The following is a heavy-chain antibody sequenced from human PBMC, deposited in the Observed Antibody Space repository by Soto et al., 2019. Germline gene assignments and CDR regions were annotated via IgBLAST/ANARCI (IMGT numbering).Heavy chain of an antibody. CDR2: INLSGGST. CDR1: GYTFTNHY. J-gene: IGHJ6*02. V-gene: IGHV1-46*01. Sequence: ASVKVSCKASGYTFTNHYMHWVRQAPGQGPEWLGVINLSGGSTTYAQMFQGRVTMTRDTSTGTVYMELGSLRSGDTAVYFCAREWFDYSGMDVWGQGTTVTVSS. CDR3: AREWFDYSGMDV. D-gene: IGHD3-10*01.